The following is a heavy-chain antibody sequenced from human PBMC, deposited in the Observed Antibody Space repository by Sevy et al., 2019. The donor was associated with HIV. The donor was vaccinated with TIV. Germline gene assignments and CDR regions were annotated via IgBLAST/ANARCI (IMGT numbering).Heavy chain of an antibody. CDR1: GFTFSSYS. D-gene: IGHD6-13*01. CDR3: ARGYSSSWYEGYADY. CDR2: ISSSSSYI. J-gene: IGHJ4*02. V-gene: IGHV3-21*01. Sequence: GGSLRLSCAASGFTFSSYSMNWVRQAPGKGLEWVSSISSSSSYIYYADSVKGRFTISRDNAKNSWYLQMNSLRAEDTAVYYCARGYSSSWYEGYADYWGQGTLVTVS.